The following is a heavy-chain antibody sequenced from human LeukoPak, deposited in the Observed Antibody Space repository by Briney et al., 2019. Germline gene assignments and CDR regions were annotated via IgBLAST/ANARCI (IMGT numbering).Heavy chain of an antibody. CDR2: IIPIFGTA. V-gene: IGHV1-69*13. CDR1: GGTFSSYA. Sequence: SVKFSCKASGGTFSSYAISWVRQAPGQGLEWMGGIIPIFGTANYAQKFQGRVTITAGESTSTAYMELSSLRSEDTAVYYCATSSGIGNWFDPWGQGTLVTVSS. CDR3: ATSSGIGNWFDP. J-gene: IGHJ5*02. D-gene: IGHD6-19*01.